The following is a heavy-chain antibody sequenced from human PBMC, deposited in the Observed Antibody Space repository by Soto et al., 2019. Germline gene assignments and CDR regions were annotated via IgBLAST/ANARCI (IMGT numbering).Heavy chain of an antibody. CDR2: IYYSGST. D-gene: IGHD7-27*01. CDR3: ARRWGTYFDF. J-gene: IGHJ4*02. Sequence: SETLSLTCTVSGGSISSYYWSWIRQPPGKGLEWIGYIYYSGSTDYDPSLKSRVTISVDTSKNQFSLKLSSVTAADTAAYYCARRWGTYFDFWGQGTLVTVS. CDR1: GGSISSYY. V-gene: IGHV4-59*01.